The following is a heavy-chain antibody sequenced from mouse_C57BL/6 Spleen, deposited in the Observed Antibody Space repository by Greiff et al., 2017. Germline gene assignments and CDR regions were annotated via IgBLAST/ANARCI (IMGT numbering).Heavy chain of an antibody. Sequence: VQLQQSGPELVKPGASVKIPCKASGYTFTDYNMDWVKQSHGKSLEWIGDINPNNGGTIYNQKFKGKATLTVDKSSSTADMELRSLTSEDTAVYYCARDPYYYGSSYWYFDVWGTGTTVTVSS. D-gene: IGHD1-1*01. CDR3: ARDPYYYGSSYWYFDV. CDR2: INPNNGGT. V-gene: IGHV1-18*01. CDR1: GYTFTDYN. J-gene: IGHJ1*03.